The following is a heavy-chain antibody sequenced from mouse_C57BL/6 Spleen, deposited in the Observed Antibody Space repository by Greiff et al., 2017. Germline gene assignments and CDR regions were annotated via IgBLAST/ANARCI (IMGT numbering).Heavy chain of an antibody. CDR3: ARSPLYYGTGFDY. D-gene: IGHD1-1*01. CDR1: GCTFTSYW. CDR2: IDPNSGGP. V-gene: IGHV1-72*01. J-gene: IGHJ2*01. Sequence: VQLQQPGAELVKPGASVKLSCKASGCTFTSYWMHWVKQRPGRGLEWIGRIDPNSGGPTYNEKFKSKATLTVAKPSSTAYMQLSSLTSEDTAVYYCARSPLYYGTGFDYWGQGTTLTVSS.